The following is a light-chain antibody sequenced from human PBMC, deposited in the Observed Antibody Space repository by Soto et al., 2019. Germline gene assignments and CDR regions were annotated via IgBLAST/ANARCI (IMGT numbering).Light chain of an antibody. V-gene: IGKV3-11*01. CDR2: DAS. CDR1: QSISSY. J-gene: IGKJ4*02. CDR3: QHRNNWPPGDA. Sequence: EIVLTQSPATLSLSPGERATLSCRASQSISSYLAWYQQKPGQAPRLLIHDASNRATGIPARCSGSGSGTDFTLTISGPEHEDFAVYYCQHRNNWPPGDAFGGGTKVEIK.